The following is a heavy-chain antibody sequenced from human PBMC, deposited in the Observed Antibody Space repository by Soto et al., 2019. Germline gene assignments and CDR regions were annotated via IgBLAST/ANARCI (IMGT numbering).Heavy chain of an antibody. V-gene: IGHV3-30-3*01. J-gene: IGHJ4*02. CDR3: ASAQSSGWSKPFAY. Sequence: QVQLVESGGGVVQPGRSLRLSCAASGFTFSNYTMHWVRQAPGKGLEWVAVISFDGNNKYHADSVKGRFTISRDNSKNTLYLQTNSVRGEDMAVYYCASAQSSGWSKPFAYGGQGNLVTVSS. D-gene: IGHD6-19*01. CDR2: ISFDGNNK. CDR1: GFTFSNYT.